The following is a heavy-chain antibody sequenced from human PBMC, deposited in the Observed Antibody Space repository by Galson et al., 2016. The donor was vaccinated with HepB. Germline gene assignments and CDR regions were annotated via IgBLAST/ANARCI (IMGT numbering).Heavy chain of an antibody. Sequence: SETLSLTCVVYGGSFSGYYWSWIRQSPGKGLEWIGEINDSGSTNYNPSLKSRVTVSVDTSMRQVSLNLTSVTAADTAVYYCARGPIVGATWRSCFDSWGQATLVTVSS. D-gene: IGHD1-26*01. J-gene: IGHJ5*01. V-gene: IGHV4-34*01. CDR1: GGSFSGYY. CDR2: INDSGST. CDR3: ARGPIVGATWRSCFDS.